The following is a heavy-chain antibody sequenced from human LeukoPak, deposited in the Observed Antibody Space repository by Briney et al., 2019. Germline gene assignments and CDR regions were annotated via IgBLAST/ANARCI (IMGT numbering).Heavy chain of an antibody. Sequence: SQTLSLTCTVSGGSISSGSYYWSWIRQPAGKGLEWIGRIYTSGSTNYNPSLKSRVTISVDTSKNQFSLKLSSVTAADTAVYYCARDLAQYSSSPFDYWGQGTLVTVSS. D-gene: IGHD6-6*01. V-gene: IGHV4-61*02. CDR2: IYTSGST. CDR1: GGSISSGSYY. J-gene: IGHJ4*02. CDR3: ARDLAQYSSSPFDY.